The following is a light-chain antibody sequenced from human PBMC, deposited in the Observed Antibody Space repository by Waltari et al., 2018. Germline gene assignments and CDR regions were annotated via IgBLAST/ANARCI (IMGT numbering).Light chain of an antibody. CDR1: QSVGRP. CDR2: GAS. V-gene: IGKV3-20*01. Sequence: EIVLTQSPGTLSLSPGERATLSCWASQSVGRPLAWYQQKRGQAPRLLIYGASTRATGIPDRFSGSGSGTDFSLNFSRLEPEDFAVYYCQHYVRLPGTFGQGTKVE. CDR3: QHYVRLPGT. J-gene: IGKJ1*01.